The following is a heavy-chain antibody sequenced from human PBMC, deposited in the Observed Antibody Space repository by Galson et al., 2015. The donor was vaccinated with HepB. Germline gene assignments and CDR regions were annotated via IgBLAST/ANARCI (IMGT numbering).Heavy chain of an antibody. V-gene: IGHV3-30*04. J-gene: IGHJ6*02. Sequence: SLRLSCAASGFIFSSHAMHWARQAPGKGLEWVALISYEGSDKYYADSVKGRFTISRDNAKNSLYLQMNSLRAEDTAVYYCARDITYYDFWSGYYPPTYYYYGMDVWGQGTTVTVSS. CDR2: ISYEGSDK. CDR3: ARDITYYDFWSGYYPPTYYYYGMDV. CDR1: GFIFSSHA. D-gene: IGHD3-3*01.